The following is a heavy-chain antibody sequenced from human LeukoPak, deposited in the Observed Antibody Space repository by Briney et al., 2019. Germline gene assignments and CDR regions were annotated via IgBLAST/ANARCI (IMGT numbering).Heavy chain of an antibody. CDR3: ARDQGVVGSNYPSLFDY. CDR1: GFTFSSYN. CDR2: ISSSSDTI. D-gene: IGHD1-26*01. Sequence: GGSLRLSCAASGFTFSSYNMNWVRQAPGKGLEWVSHISSSSDTIYYADSVKGRFTISRDNAKNSLYVQMNSLRAEDTAVYYCARDQGVVGSNYPSLFDYWGQGTLVTVSS. V-gene: IGHV3-48*01. J-gene: IGHJ4*02.